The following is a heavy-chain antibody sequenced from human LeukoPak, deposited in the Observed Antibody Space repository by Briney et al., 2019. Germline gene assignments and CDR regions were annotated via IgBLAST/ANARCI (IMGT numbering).Heavy chain of an antibody. CDR1: GGSISSGEYY. J-gene: IGHJ5*02. D-gene: IGHD1-26*01. Sequence: SETLSLTCAVSGGSISSGEYYWSWIRQPPGKGLEWIGYIYYSVSTYYNPSLKSRLTISVDTSNSQFSLRLTSVTAADTAVYYGARDKVGATNWLDPWGQGTLVTVSS. CDR2: IYYSVST. CDR3: ARDKVGATNWLDP. V-gene: IGHV4-30-4*01.